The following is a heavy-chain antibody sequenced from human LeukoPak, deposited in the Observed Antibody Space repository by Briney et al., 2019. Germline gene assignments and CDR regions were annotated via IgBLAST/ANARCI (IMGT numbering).Heavy chain of an antibody. CDR1: GGSFSGYY. D-gene: IGHD3-16*02. V-gene: IGHV4-34*01. CDR3: ARVYYDYVWGSYHYFDY. Sequence: SETLSLTCAVYGGSFSGYYWSWIRQPPGKGLERIGEINHSGSTNYNPSLKSRVTISVDTSKNQFSLKLSSVTAADTAVYYCARVYYDYVWGSYHYFDYWGQGTLVTVSS. J-gene: IGHJ4*02. CDR2: INHSGST.